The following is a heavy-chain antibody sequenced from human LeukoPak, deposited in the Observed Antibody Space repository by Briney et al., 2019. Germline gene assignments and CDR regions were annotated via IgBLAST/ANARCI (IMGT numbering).Heavy chain of an antibody. V-gene: IGHV3-48*01. D-gene: IGHD1-26*01. J-gene: IGHJ4*02. Sequence: GGSLRLSCAASGFTFTSHSMNLVRQAPGKGLEWVSFIGIWSSPIYYADSVRGRFTISRDNAKNSIYLQMNSLRVEDTAVYYCARDRGNSIVGADFDSWGQGTLVTVSS. CDR2: IGIWSSPI. CDR1: GFTFTSHS. CDR3: ARDRGNSIVGADFDS.